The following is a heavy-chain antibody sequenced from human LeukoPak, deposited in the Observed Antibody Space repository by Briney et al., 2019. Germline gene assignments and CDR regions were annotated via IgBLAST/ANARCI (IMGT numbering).Heavy chain of an antibody. V-gene: IGHV4-59*12. D-gene: IGHD3-16*01. CDR2: FYNSGRS. Sequence: SETLSLTCTVSDDSISDYYRGGLRQPPGKGLEGIGYFYNSGRSTYNPSLMSRVTISADTSKNHFSPKQNSVTTADTAVYYCTRAAGWLIDYWGQGILVTVTS. J-gene: IGHJ4*02. CDR1: DDSISDYY. CDR3: TRAAGWLIDY.